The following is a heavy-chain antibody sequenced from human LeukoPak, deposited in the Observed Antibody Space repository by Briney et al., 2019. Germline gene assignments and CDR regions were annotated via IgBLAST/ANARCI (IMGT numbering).Heavy chain of an antibody. D-gene: IGHD6-19*01. Sequence: SETLSLTCTVSGGSISSYYWSWIRQPPGKGLEWIGYIFYSGSTHYNPSLKSRVTISVDTSKNQFSLKLSSVTAADTAVYYCATSSIAVAGTTYYFDYWGRGTLVTVSS. CDR1: GGSISSYY. J-gene: IGHJ4*02. CDR2: IFYSGST. V-gene: IGHV4-59*01. CDR3: ATSSIAVAGTTYYFDY.